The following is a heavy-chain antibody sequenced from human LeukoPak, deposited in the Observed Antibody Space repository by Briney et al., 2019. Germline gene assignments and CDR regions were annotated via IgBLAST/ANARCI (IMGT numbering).Heavy chain of an antibody. D-gene: IGHD6-19*01. CDR3: ARTISGWYGGTFDY. Sequence: ASVKVSCKASGYTFTGYYMHWVRQAPGQGLEWTGRINPNSGGTNYAQKFQGRVTMTRDTSISTAYMELSRLRSDDTAVYYCARTISGWYGGTFDYWGQGTLVTVSS. J-gene: IGHJ4*02. V-gene: IGHV1-2*06. CDR2: INPNSGGT. CDR1: GYTFTGYY.